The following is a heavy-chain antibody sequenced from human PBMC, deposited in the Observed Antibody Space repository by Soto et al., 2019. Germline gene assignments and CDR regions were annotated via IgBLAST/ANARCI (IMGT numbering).Heavy chain of an antibody. CDR3: ARDQVGALYYYYYGMDV. Sequence: GGSLRLSCAASGFTFSTYSMNWVRQAPGKGLEWVSSISSASTYIYYADSVKGRFTISRDNAKNSLYLQMNSLRAEDTAVYYCARDQVGALYYYYYGMDVWGQGTTVTVSS. J-gene: IGHJ6*02. V-gene: IGHV3-21*01. D-gene: IGHD1-26*01. CDR1: GFTFSTYS. CDR2: ISSASTYI.